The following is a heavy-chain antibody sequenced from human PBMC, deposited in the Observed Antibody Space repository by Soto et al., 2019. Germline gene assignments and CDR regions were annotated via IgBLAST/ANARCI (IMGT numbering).Heavy chain of an antibody. J-gene: IGHJ4*02. CDR1: GGSISSYY. Sequence: SETLSLTCTVSGGSISSYYWSWIRQPPGKGLEWIGYIYYSGSTNYNPSLKSRVTISVDTSKNQFSLKLSSVTAADTAVYYCARVRPNYDFWSGYYIDYWGQGTLVTVSS. D-gene: IGHD3-3*01. CDR2: IYYSGST. CDR3: ARVRPNYDFWSGYYIDY. V-gene: IGHV4-59*01.